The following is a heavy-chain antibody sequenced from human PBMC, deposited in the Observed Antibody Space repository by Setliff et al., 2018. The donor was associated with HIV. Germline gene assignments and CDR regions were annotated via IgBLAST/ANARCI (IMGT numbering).Heavy chain of an antibody. D-gene: IGHD3-22*01. CDR2: LHYSGNT. CDR3: ARDMTYYYDSSGYYYKSYYFDY. Sequence: SETLSLTCTVSGGSIRSSTYYWGWIRQSPGKGLEWIGSLHYSGNTYYNSSLKSRVTISLDTSKNQFSLKLNSVTAADTAVYYCARDMTYYYDSSGYYYKSYYFDYWGQGTLVTVSS. J-gene: IGHJ4*02. V-gene: IGHV4-39*07. CDR1: GGSIRSSTYY.